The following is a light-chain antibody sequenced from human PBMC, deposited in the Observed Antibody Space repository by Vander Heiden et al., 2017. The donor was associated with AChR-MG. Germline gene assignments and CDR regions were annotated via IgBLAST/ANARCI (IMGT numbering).Light chain of an antibody. V-gene: IGLV1-47*02. CDR1: SSNIGSNY. J-gene: IGLJ2*01. CDR2: INN. CDR3: SAWDASLSVPVV. Sequence: QSVLTQPPSASGTPGQRVTISCSGSSSNIGSNYVYWYQQLPGTAPKLLILINNQRPSGVPDRFSCSNSGTSASLAISGLRSEDEADYDCSAWDASLSVPVVFGGGTKLTVL.